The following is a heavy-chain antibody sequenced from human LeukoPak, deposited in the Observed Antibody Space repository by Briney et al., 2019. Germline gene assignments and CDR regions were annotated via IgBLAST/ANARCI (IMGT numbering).Heavy chain of an antibody. J-gene: IGHJ5*02. CDR1: GGSVSSGSYY. CDR2: IYYSGST. Sequence: SETLSLTCTVSGGSVSSGSYYWSWIRQPQGKGLEWIGYIYYSGSTNYNPSLKSRVTISVDTSKNQFSLKLSSVTAADTVVYYCARDRCSSTSCYENWFDPWGQGTLVTVSS. CDR3: ARDRCSSTSCYENWFDP. V-gene: IGHV4-61*01. D-gene: IGHD2-2*01.